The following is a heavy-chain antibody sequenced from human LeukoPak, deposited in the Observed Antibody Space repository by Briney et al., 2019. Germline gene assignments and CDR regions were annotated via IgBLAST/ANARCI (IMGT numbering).Heavy chain of an antibody. CDR3: GKDSRPSVTTFRSRWTDY. Sequence: GGSLRLSCEASGFTFHNHGMSWVRQAPGKGLEWISVISGSSMSTYYADSVKGRFTVSRDNSKNTVYLQMSSLRVEDSAIYYCGKDSRPSVTTFRSRWTDYWGQGILVTVSS. V-gene: IGHV3-23*01. J-gene: IGHJ4*02. CDR2: ISGSSMST. CDR1: GFTFHNHG. D-gene: IGHD4-11*01.